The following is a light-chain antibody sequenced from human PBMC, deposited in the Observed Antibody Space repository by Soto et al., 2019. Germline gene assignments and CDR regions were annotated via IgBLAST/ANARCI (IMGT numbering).Light chain of an antibody. CDR2: GAS. CDR3: HQYDNAPQT. CDR1: QTLKRTY. J-gene: IGKJ2*01. Sequence: EIVLKQSPGTLSLSPGERATLSCRASQTLKRTYIAWYQQKPGQAPRVLIYGASNRAAGIPDRFSGSGSGTDFSLTISRLEPEDFAVYYCHQYDNAPQTFGQGTKVEIK. V-gene: IGKV3-20*01.